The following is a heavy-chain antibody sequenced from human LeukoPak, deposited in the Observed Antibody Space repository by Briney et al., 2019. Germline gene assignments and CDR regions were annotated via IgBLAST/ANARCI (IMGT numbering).Heavy chain of an antibody. CDR3: ARESPYSSSWYPGFDP. D-gene: IGHD6-13*01. CDR2: INPNTADT. J-gene: IGHJ5*02. V-gene: IGHV1-2*02. Sequence: ASVKVSCEASGYSFTGYYMHWVRQAPGQGLEWMGWINPNTADTNYAPRFQGRVSMTRDTSNSTAYMELSRLRSDDTAVYYCARESPYSSSWYPGFDPWGQGTLVTVSS. CDR1: GYSFTGYY.